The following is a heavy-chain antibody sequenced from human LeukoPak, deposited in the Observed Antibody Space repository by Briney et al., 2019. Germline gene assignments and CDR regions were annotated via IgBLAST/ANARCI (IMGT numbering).Heavy chain of an antibody. CDR2: ISGSGGST. Sequence: GGSLRLSCAASGFTFSSYAMSWVRQAPGKGLEWVSAISGSGGSTYYADSVKGRFTISRDNAKNSLYLQMNSLRAEDTAVYYCALNRGTWFDPWGQGTLVTVSS. V-gene: IGHV3-23*01. J-gene: IGHJ5*02. D-gene: IGHD2/OR15-2a*01. CDR3: ALNRGTWFDP. CDR1: GFTFSSYA.